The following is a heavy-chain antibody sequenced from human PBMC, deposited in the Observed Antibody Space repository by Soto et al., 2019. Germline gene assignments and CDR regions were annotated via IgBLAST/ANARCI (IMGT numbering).Heavy chain of an antibody. CDR2: ISAYNGNT. CDR1: GYTFTSYG. D-gene: IGHD2-2*01. CDR3: AMCSSTSCYADYYYYGMDV. V-gene: IGHV1-18*01. J-gene: IGHJ6*02. Sequence: ASVKVSCKASGYTFTSYGISWVRQAPGQGLEWMGWISAYNGNTNYAQKLQGRVTMTTDTPTSTAYMELRSLRSDDTAVYYCAMCSSTSCYADYYYYGMDVWGQGTTVTVSS.